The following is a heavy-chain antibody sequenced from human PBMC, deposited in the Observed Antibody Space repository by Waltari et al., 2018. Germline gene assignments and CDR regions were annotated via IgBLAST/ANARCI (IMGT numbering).Heavy chain of an antibody. CDR2: ISGSGGST. D-gene: IGHD1-26*01. J-gene: IGHJ4*02. CDR1: GFTFSSYA. Sequence: EVQLLESGGGLVQPGGSLRLSCAASGFTFSSYAMSWVRQAPGKGLGVVSTISGSGGSTYYADSVKGRFTISRDNSKNTLYLQMNSLRAEDTAVYYCAKRHSGEFDYWGQGTLVTVSS. V-gene: IGHV3-23*01. CDR3: AKRHSGEFDY.